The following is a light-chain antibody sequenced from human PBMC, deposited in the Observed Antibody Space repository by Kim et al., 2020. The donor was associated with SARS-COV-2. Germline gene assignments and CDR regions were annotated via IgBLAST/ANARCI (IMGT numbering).Light chain of an antibody. J-gene: IGKJ1*01. CDR3: HQYFTSSWT. V-gene: IGKV3-20*01. CDR1: QSISSSY. CDR2: GPS. Sequence: VLTQSPGTLSLSPGERATLSCRASQSISSSYFAWYQHKPGQAPRLLISGPSSRATGVPDRFSGSGSETDCTLTISRLEPEDFAVYYCHQYFTSSWTFGQGTKVDIK.